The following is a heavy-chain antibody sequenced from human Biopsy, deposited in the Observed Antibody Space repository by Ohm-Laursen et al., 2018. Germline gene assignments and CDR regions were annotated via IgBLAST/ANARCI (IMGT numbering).Heavy chain of an antibody. Sequence: ASVKVSCKFSGYTLTELSMHWVRQAPGKGLEWMGGFAPENGKTVYAQNFQARVSLTEDTSTDTAYMELRSLRSEDTAVYYCAADINVWNVNYWGQGTQVTVSS. V-gene: IGHV1-24*01. CDR2: FAPENGKT. J-gene: IGHJ4*02. CDR3: AADINVWNVNY. CDR1: GYTLTELS. D-gene: IGHD1-1*01.